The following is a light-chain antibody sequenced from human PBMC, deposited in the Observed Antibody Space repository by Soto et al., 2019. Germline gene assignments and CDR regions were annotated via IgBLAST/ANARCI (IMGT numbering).Light chain of an antibody. Sequence: EMVLTQSPGTLSLSPGERATLSCRASQSVGSDYLAWYQQKPGQAPRLLIYGASSRATGIPDRFSGSGSGTDFTLTISRLEPEDFAVYYCQQYDSSWTFGQGTKVDI. J-gene: IGKJ1*01. V-gene: IGKV3-20*01. CDR3: QQYDSSWT. CDR1: QSVGSDY. CDR2: GAS.